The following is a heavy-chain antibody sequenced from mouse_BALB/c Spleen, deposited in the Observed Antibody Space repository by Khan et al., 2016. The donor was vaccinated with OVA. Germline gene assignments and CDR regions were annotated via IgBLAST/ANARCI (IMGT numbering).Heavy chain of an antibody. CDR2: ISYGGST. CDR1: GYSITSDYA. J-gene: IGHJ4*01. Sequence: QLEESGPGLVKPSQSLSLTCTVTGYSITSDYAWDWIRQFPGNKLEWMGYISYGGSTSYNPSLKSRISITRDTSKNQFFLQLNSVTTEDKATYYCARKNYYGYGMDYWGQGTSVTVSS. D-gene: IGHD1-1*01. CDR3: ARKNYYGYGMDY. V-gene: IGHV3-2*02.